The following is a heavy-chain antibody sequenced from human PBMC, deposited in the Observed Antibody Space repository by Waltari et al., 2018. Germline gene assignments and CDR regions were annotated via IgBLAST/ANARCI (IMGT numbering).Heavy chain of an antibody. Sequence: EVQLVESGGGLVKPGGSLRLSCAASGFSFNNTWRSWVRQAPGKGLEWVGRIKSKSDGETTDYSAPVKGRFTISRDDSKTTLYLQMNSLKTEDTAVYFCTALKSWGQGALVIVSS. J-gene: IGHJ5*02. V-gene: IGHV3-15*01. CDR1: GFSFNNTW. CDR2: IKSKSDGETT. CDR3: TALKS.